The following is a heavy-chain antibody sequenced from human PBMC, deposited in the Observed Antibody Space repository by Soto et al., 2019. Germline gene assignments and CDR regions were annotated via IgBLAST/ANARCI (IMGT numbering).Heavy chain of an antibody. J-gene: IGHJ5*02. D-gene: IGHD5-18*01. CDR2: IYSSGST. CDR1: GGSISSGGYY. CDR3: ARGTDTYGYAIDL. V-gene: IGHV4-31*03. Sequence: QVQLQESGPGLVKPSQTLSLTCSVSGGSISSGGYYWSWVRQHPGKCLEWIGYIYSSGSTYHNPSLEVRVSISIDTSKNHFYLKLTSVTAADTAVYFCARGTDTYGYAIDLWGQGTLVTVSS.